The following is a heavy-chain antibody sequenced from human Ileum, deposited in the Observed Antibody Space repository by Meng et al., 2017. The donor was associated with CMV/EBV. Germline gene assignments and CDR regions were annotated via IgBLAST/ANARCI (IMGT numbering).Heavy chain of an antibody. Sequence: VLLGGEGKNPGSLEKYHGKASEATVQHAYIGWLRQASGRGLQWPGGIIPSFGTANYGRRFQCRVTITAAESTPTANLEFTSLMSEDTAIYYCATRGVNETSGDFYFDSWGQGTLVTVSS. CDR1: EATVQHAY. J-gene: IGHJ4*02. V-gene: IGHV1-69*01. CDR3: ATRGVNETSGDFYFDS. D-gene: IGHD4-17*01. CDR2: IIPSFGTA.